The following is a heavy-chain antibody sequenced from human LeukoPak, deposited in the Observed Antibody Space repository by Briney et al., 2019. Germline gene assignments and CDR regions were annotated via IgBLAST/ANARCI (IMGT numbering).Heavy chain of an antibody. Sequence: SETLSLTCTASGGSISSYYWSWIRQPPGKGLEWIGYIYYSGSTNYNPSLKSRVTISVDTSKNQFSLKLSSVTAADTAVYYCARRVYSGDWFDPWGQGTLVTVSS. CDR1: GGSISSYY. V-gene: IGHV4-59*01. J-gene: IGHJ5*02. CDR2: IYYSGST. CDR3: ARRVYSGDWFDP. D-gene: IGHD2-15*01.